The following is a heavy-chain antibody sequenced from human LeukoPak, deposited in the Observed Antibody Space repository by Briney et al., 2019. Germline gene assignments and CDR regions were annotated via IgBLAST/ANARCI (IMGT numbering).Heavy chain of an antibody. D-gene: IGHD1-26*01. J-gene: IGHJ4*02. CDR1: GFTFSSYV. V-gene: IGHV3-23*01. CDR2: ISGSGDTT. CDR3: AKDEEWEVLRGLWDC. Sequence: GGSLRLSCAASGFTFSSYVMSWVRQAPGKGLEWVSAISGSGDTTYYADSVKGRFTISRDNSKNTLYLQMNSLRADDTAVYYCAKDEEWEVLRGLWDCWGQGTLVAVSS.